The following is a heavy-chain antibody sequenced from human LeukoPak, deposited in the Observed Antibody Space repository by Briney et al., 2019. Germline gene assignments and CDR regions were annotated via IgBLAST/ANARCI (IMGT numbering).Heavy chain of an antibody. D-gene: IGHD3-10*01. CDR3: ARDANYYGSGRVAGAFDY. CDR2: IYYSGST. J-gene: IGHJ4*02. Sequence: SETLSLTCTVSGGSISSGGYYWSWIRQPPGKGLEWIGYIYYSGSTYYNPSLKSRVTISVDTSKNQFSLKLSSVTAADTAVYYCARDANYYGSGRVAGAFDYWGQGTLVTVSS. CDR1: GGSISSGGYY. V-gene: IGHV4-30-4*01.